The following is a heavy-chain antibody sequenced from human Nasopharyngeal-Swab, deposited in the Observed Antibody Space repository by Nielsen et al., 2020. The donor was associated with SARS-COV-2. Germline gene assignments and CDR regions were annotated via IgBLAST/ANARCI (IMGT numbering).Heavy chain of an antibody. CDR1: GFTFSSYA. CDR3: AKDYRLQDPKHFDS. J-gene: IGHJ4*02. V-gene: IGHV3-23*01. D-gene: IGHD3-16*01. Sequence: GVSLRLSCAASGFTFSSYAMNWVRQAPGNGLEWVSAISRTSSTSYADSVKGRFTVSRDNSRNTLYLQMNSLRAEDTAIYYCAKDYRLQDPKHFDSWGQGILVTVSS. CDR2: ISRTSST.